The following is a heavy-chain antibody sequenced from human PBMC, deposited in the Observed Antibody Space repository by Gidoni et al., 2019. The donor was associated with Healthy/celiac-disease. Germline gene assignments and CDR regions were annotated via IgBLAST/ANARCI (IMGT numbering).Heavy chain of an antibody. D-gene: IGHD3-9*01. CDR1: GFTFSSYA. V-gene: IGHV3-23*01. J-gene: IGHJ4*02. CDR3: ALLKTLRYFDWYTPTPIFDY. CDR2: ISGSGGST. Sequence: EVQLLESGGGLVQPGGSLRLSCAASGFTFSSYALSWVRQAPGKGLEWVSAISGSGGSTYYADAVKGRFTISRDNSKNTLYLQMNSLRAEDTAVYYCALLKTLRYFDWYTPTPIFDYWGQGTLVTVSS.